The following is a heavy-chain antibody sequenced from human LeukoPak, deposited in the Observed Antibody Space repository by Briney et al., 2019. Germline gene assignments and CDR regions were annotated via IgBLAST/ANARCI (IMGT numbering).Heavy chain of an antibody. CDR3: ARENGGYSYGYYYYYMDV. CDR2: ISSSSSTI. D-gene: IGHD5-18*01. CDR1: GFTFSSYE. V-gene: IGHV3-48*03. J-gene: IGHJ6*03. Sequence: GGSLRLSCAASGFTFSSYEMNWVRQAPGKGLGWVSYISSSSSTIYYADSVKGRFTISRDNAKNSLYLQMNSLRAEDTAVYYCARENGGYSYGYYYYYMDVWGKGTTVTISS.